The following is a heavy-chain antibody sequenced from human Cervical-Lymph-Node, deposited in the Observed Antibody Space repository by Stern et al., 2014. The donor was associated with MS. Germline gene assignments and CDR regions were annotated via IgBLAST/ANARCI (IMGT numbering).Heavy chain of an antibody. V-gene: IGHV3-33*01. Sequence: VQLVESGGGVVQPGRSLRLSCAASGFTFNNYAMHWVRQAPGEGLEWVAVIWYDGTNKYYADSVKGRFTISRDNSKNTLYLQMNSLRAEDTAVYYCARDVDSTMATRFDYWGQGTLVTVSS. J-gene: IGHJ4*02. D-gene: IGHD5-18*01. CDR2: IWYDGTNK. CDR3: ARDVDSTMATRFDY. CDR1: GFTFNNYA.